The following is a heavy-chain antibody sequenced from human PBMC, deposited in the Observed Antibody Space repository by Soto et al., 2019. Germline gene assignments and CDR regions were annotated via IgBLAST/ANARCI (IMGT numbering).Heavy chain of an antibody. CDR2: IYYSGST. D-gene: IGHD1-26*01. V-gene: IGHV4-39*01. CDR3: ASLGGAAWVSGYYGMDV. Sequence: PSDTLSLTCTVSGGSISISSYYWGWILHPPGKGLEWIGSIYYSGSTYYNPSLKSRVTISVDTSKNQFSLKLSSVTAADTAVYYCASLGGAAWVSGYYGMDVWGQGTTVTVSS. CDR1: GGSISISSYY. J-gene: IGHJ6*02.